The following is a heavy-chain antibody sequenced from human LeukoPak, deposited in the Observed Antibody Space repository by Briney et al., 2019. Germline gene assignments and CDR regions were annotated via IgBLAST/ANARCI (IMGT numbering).Heavy chain of an antibody. CDR2: INWNGGST. CDR1: GFSFSSYG. Sequence: PGGTLRLSCAASGFSFSSYGMSWVRQAPGKGLEWVSGINWNGGSTGYADSVKGRFTISRDNAKNSLYLQMNSLRAEDTALYYCARDRCSGGRCYSLSVGHMDVWGKGTTVTVSS. D-gene: IGHD2-15*01. CDR3: ARDRCSGGRCYSLSVGHMDV. J-gene: IGHJ6*03. V-gene: IGHV3-20*04.